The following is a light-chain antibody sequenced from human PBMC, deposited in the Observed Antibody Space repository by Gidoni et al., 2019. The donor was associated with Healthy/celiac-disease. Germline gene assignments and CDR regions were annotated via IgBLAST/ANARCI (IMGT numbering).Light chain of an antibody. V-gene: IGKV3-20*01. J-gene: IGKJ1*01. Sequence: EIVLTQSPGTLSLSPGERATLSCRASQSVGSSYLAWYQQKPGQAPRLLIYGASSRAPGIPDRFSGSGSGTDFTLTISRLEPEDFAVYYCQQYGSSPLTFGQGTKVEIK. CDR2: GAS. CDR1: QSVGSSY. CDR3: QQYGSSPLT.